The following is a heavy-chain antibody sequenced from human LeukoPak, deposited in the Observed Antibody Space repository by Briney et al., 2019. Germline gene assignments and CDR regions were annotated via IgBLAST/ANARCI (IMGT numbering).Heavy chain of an antibody. CDR1: GFTFSSYG. J-gene: IGHJ6*03. V-gene: IGHV3-33*01. CDR2: IWYDGSNK. D-gene: IGHD1/OR15-1a*01. Sequence: PGRSLRLSCAASGFTFSSYGVHWVRQAPGKGLEWVAVIWYDGSNKYYADSVKGRFTISRDNSKNTLYLQMNSLRAEDTAVYYCARGYSWNNYYHYYHMDVWGKGTTVTVSS. CDR3: ARGYSWNNYYHYYHMDV.